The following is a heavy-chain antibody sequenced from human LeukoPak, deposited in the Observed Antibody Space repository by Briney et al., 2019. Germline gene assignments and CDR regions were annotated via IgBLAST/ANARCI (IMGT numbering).Heavy chain of an antibody. Sequence: PSETLSLTCTVSGGSISSSSYYWGWIRQPPGKGLEWIGSIYYSGSTYYNPSLKSRVTISVDTSKNQFSLKLSSATAADTAVYYCARQSGSHSYYYYGMDVWGQGTTATVSS. CDR1: GGSISSSSYY. CDR2: IYYSGST. D-gene: IGHD1-26*01. J-gene: IGHJ6*02. CDR3: ARQSGSHSYYYYGMDV. V-gene: IGHV4-39*01.